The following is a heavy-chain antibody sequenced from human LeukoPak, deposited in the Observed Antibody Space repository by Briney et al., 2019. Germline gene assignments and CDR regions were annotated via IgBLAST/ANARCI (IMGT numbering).Heavy chain of an antibody. V-gene: IGHV4-39*07. CDR2: IYYSGST. CDR3: ARARAYGGKALDY. Sequence: SETLSLTCTVSGGSIISSSYYWGWIRQPPGKGLEWIGSIYYSGSTNYNPSLKSRVTISVDTSKNQFSLKLSSVTAADTAVYYCARARAYGGKALDYWGQGTLVTVSS. CDR1: GGSIISSSYY. J-gene: IGHJ4*02. D-gene: IGHD4-23*01.